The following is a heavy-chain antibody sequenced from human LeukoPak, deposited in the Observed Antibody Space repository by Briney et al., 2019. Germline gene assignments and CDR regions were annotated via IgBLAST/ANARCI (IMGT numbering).Heavy chain of an antibody. Sequence: PSETLSLTCTVSSGSITSTGYYWGWIRQPPGKGLEWIGSIYYSGSTYYNPSLKSRVTISVDTSKTQFSLRLSSVTAADTAVYYCLIVVVVAATPENDYWGQGTLVTVSS. CDR3: LIVVVVAATPENDY. V-gene: IGHV4-39*01. D-gene: IGHD2-15*01. J-gene: IGHJ4*02. CDR2: IYYSGST. CDR1: SGSITSTGYY.